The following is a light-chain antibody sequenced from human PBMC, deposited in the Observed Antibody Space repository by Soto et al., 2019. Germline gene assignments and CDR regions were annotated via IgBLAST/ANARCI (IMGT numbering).Light chain of an antibody. J-gene: IGKJ2*01. CDR2: GAS. V-gene: IGKV3-20*01. Sequence: ETVLTQSPGTLSLSPGERATLSCRASQSVSSSYLAWYQQKPGQAPRLLIYGASSWATGIPDRFSGSGSGTDFSLTISRLEPEDFAVYYCQQYCSSPPVTFGQGTKLEIK. CDR3: QQYCSSPPVT. CDR1: QSVSSSY.